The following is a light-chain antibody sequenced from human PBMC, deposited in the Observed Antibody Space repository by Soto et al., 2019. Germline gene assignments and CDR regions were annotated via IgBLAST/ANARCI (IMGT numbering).Light chain of an antibody. CDR1: QSVSGY. CDR2: DAS. Sequence: DIVLTQSPVTLSLYPGERATLSCRASQSVSGYLVWYQQKPGQAPRLLIYDASTRAAGIPARLIGSGSGTDFTLTISSLQSEDFAVYYCQQYNNWPRTFGQGTKVDIK. J-gene: IGKJ1*01. V-gene: IGKV3-11*01. CDR3: QQYNNWPRT.